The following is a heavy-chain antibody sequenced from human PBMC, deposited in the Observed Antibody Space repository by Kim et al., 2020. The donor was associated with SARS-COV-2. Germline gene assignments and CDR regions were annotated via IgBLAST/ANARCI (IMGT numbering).Heavy chain of an antibody. J-gene: IGHJ6*02. CDR2: ISAYNGNT. V-gene: IGHV1-18*01. Sequence: ASVKVSCKASGYTFTSYGISWVRQAPGQGLEWMGWISAYNGNTNYAQKLQGRVTMTTDTSTSTAYMELRSLRSDDTAVYYCARDHTIVSNHPGSQHYYYYGMDVWGQGTTVTVSS. CDR3: ARDHTIVSNHPGSQHYYYYGMDV. D-gene: IGHD4-4*01. CDR1: GYTFTSYG.